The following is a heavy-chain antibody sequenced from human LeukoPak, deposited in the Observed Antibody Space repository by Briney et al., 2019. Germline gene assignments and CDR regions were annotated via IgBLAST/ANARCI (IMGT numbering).Heavy chain of an antibody. J-gene: IGHJ4*02. CDR1: GFTFSTYA. CDR2: ISSSGNTI. CDR3: VRADFWSGPVH. Sequence: PGGSLRLSCSAFGFTFSTYALNWVRQAPGKGLEWVSCISSSGNTIYYADSVKGRFTISRDDAKNSLSLQMSSLSLEDTAVYYCVRADFWSGPVHWGQGTLVTVSS. V-gene: IGHV3-48*01. D-gene: IGHD3-3*01.